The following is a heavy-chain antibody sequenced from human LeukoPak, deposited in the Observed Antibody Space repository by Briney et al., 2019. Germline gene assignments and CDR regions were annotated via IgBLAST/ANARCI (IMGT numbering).Heavy chain of an antibody. CDR3: ASTYNVVRGVIGWFDP. D-gene: IGHD3-10*01. CDR1: GLTFSSYG. V-gene: IGHV3-30*03. CDR2: ISYDGYST. Sequence: GGSLRLSCAASGLTFSSYGMHWVRQAPGKGLEWVAGISYDGYSTFYGDSVKDRFTISRDNSNNTLYLQMSSLRGEDTAVYYCASTYNVVRGVIGWFDPWGQGTLVTVSS. J-gene: IGHJ5*02.